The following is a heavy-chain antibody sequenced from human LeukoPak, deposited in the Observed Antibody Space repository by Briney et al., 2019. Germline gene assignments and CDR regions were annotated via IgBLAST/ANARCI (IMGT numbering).Heavy chain of an antibody. J-gene: IGHJ4*02. V-gene: IGHV3-48*03. CDR3: ASSAGMIKFNY. Sequence: AGGSLRLSCAASRFTFTSYEMNWVRQAPGKGLEWVSYISTSGRIIYYADSVKDRFTISRDNAKNSLFLQMNSLRAEDTAVYYCASSAGMIKFNYWGQGTLVTVSS. CDR1: RFTFTSYE. CDR2: ISTSGRII. D-gene: IGHD3-16*01.